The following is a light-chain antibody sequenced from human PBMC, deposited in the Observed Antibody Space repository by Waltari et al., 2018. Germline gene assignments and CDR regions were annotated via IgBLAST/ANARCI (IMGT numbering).Light chain of an antibody. Sequence: QSALTQPASVSGSPGQSITLSSTGPSSHVGTYNLVSLYQQHPGKAPKLIIYEVSKRPSGVSNRFSGSKSGNTASLTISGLQAEDEADYYCCSYAGGSTFYVFGTETKVTVL. CDR1: SSHVGTYNL. V-gene: IGLV2-23*02. CDR2: EVS. J-gene: IGLJ1*01. CDR3: CSYAGGSTFYV.